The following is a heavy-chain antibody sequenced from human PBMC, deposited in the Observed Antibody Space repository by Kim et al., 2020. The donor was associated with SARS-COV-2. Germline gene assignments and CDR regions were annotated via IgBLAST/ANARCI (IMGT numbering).Heavy chain of an antibody. V-gene: IGHV4-59*09. J-gene: IGHJ4*02. Sequence: NHHPPLRMRFTRPVDTSKNQFSLKLSSVTAADTAVYYCARGEYYFDYWGQGTLVTVSS. CDR3: ARGEYYFDY.